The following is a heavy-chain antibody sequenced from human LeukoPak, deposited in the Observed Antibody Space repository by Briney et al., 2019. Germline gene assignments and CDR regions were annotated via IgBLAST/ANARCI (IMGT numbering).Heavy chain of an antibody. J-gene: IGHJ4*02. Sequence: SETLSLTCTVSGGSISSGDYYWSWIRQHPGKGLEWIGYIYYSGSTYYSPSLKSRVTISVDTSKNQFSLKLSSVTAADTAVYYCARWCGRGGECVENIAVAGTDYWGQGTLVTVSS. CDR3: ARWCGRGGECVENIAVAGTDY. V-gene: IGHV4-31*03. D-gene: IGHD6-19*01. CDR2: IYYSGST. CDR1: GGSISSGDYY.